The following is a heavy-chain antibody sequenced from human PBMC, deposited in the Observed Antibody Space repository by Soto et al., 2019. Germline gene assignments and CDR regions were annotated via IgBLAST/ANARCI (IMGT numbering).Heavy chain of an antibody. V-gene: IGHV1-18*01. Sequence: QVQVVQSGDEVKETGASVRVSCKTSGYSFTAYGISCVRQAPGQGLEWMGWISCYNGKTKYAQKVQGRVTMTTDTSTSTAYMEVRSLRSDDTAIYYCSRDAPPPEIRCLEWHNYDYNGMDVWGQGTTVTVSS. D-gene: IGHD3-3*01. CDR3: SRDAPPPEIRCLEWHNYDYNGMDV. J-gene: IGHJ6*02. CDR2: ISCYNGKT. CDR1: GYSFTAYG.